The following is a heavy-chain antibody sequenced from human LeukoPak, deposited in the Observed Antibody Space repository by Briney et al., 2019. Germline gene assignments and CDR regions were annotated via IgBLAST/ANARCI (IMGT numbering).Heavy chain of an antibody. J-gene: IGHJ4*02. CDR2: ISHTEST. Sequence: SETLSLTCTVSGGSISSSNYYWGWIRQSPGKGLEWLGSISHTESTYHNPSLKSRVTISVETSKNEFSLKLRSVTAADTAVYYCARVTGYRIEDYFDYWGQGTLVTVSS. V-gene: IGHV4-39*07. CDR1: GGSISSSNYY. D-gene: IGHD6-13*01. CDR3: ARVTGYRIEDYFDY.